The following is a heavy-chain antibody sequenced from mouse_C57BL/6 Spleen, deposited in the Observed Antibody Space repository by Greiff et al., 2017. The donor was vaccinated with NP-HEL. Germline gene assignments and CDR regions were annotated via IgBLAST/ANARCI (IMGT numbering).Heavy chain of an antibody. Sequence: VKLQQSGAELVKPGASVKISCKASGYAFSSYWMNWVKQRPGKGLEWIGQIYPGDGDTNYNGKFKGKATLTADKSSSTAYMQLSSLTSEDSAVYFCARGYSNLYYYAMDYWGQGTSVTVSS. D-gene: IGHD2-5*01. CDR1: GYAFSSYW. J-gene: IGHJ4*01. V-gene: IGHV1-80*01. CDR3: ARGYSNLYYYAMDY. CDR2: IYPGDGDT.